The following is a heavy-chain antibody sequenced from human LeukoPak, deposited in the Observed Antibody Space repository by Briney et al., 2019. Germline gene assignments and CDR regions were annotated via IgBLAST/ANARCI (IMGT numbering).Heavy chain of an antibody. Sequence: GGSLRLSCAASGFTFSDARMSWVRQAPGKGLEWVGRIKSKTDGATTDYAAPVQGRFTISRDDSENTLYLQMNSLKIEDTAMYYCATGVAISRYAFDFWGQGTVVTVSS. CDR2: IKSKTDGATT. J-gene: IGHJ3*01. D-gene: IGHD2-2*01. CDR1: GFTFSDAR. CDR3: ATGVAISRYAFDF. V-gene: IGHV3-15*01.